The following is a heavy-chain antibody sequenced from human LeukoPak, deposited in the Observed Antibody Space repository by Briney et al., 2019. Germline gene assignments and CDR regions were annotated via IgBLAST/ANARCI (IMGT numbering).Heavy chain of an antibody. V-gene: IGHV3-23*01. J-gene: IGHJ3*02. CDR1: GFTFSRYA. Sequence: PGGSLSLSCAASGFTFSRYAMSWVRQAPGRGLEWVSAISGSGGSTYYADSVKVRFTISRDNSKNTLYRQMNSLTAEDTAVYYCAKTGSLVVDAFDIWGQGTMVTVSS. CDR2: ISGSGGST. CDR3: AKTGSLVVDAFDI. D-gene: IGHD2-15*01.